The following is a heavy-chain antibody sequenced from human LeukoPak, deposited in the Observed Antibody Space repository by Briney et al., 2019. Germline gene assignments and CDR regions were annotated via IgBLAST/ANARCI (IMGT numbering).Heavy chain of an antibody. D-gene: IGHD1-26*01. Sequence: SETLSLTCTVSGGSISSYFWSWIRQPPGKGLEWIGYIYSTGSTNYNPSLRGRVTISVDTSKNQFSLKLSSVTAADTAVYYCARVMSGSYYGLGWFDPWGQGTLVTVSS. J-gene: IGHJ5*02. V-gene: IGHV4-59*01. CDR2: IYSTGST. CDR1: GGSISSYF. CDR3: ARVMSGSYYGLGWFDP.